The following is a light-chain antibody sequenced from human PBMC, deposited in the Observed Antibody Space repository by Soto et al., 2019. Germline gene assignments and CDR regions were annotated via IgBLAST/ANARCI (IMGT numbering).Light chain of an antibody. J-gene: IGLJ1*01. V-gene: IGLV2-14*01. Sequence: QSVLTQPASVSGSPGQSITISCTGTSSDVGFYNYVSWYQQHPGKAPKLMIYEVSYRPSGVSNRFSGSKSGNTASLTISGLQAEDEADYYCSSYTSSTTLGVFGTGTKVTAL. CDR1: SSDVGFYNY. CDR3: SSYTSSTTLGV. CDR2: EVS.